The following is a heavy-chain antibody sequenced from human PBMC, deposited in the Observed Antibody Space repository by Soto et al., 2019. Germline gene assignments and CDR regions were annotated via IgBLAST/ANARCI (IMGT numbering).Heavy chain of an antibody. CDR2: TYYRSKWKY. Sequence: SQTLSLTCAISGDRVSSDSAAWNWIRQSPSRGLEWLGRTYYRSKWKYDYAVSVKSRITINPDTSKNQFSLQLRSVTPEDTAVYYCARDCHYGDYVPYDFWGQGSLVTVS. J-gene: IGHJ4*02. CDR1: GDRVSSDSAA. D-gene: IGHD4-17*01. V-gene: IGHV6-1*01. CDR3: ARDCHYGDYVPYDF.